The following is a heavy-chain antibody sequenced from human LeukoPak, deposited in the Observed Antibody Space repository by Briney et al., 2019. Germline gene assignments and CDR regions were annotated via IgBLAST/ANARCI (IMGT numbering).Heavy chain of an antibody. V-gene: IGHV3-21*01. J-gene: IGHJ6*02. CDR1: GFTFSSYS. D-gene: IGHD6-13*01. CDR3: ARDKQQRGYYYYGMDV. CDR2: ISSSSSYI. Sequence: GGSLRLSCAASGFTFSSYSMTWVRQAPGKGLEWVSSISSSSSYIYYADSVKGRFTISRDNAKNSLYLQMNSLRAEDTAVYYCARDKQQRGYYYYGMDVWGQGTTVTVSS.